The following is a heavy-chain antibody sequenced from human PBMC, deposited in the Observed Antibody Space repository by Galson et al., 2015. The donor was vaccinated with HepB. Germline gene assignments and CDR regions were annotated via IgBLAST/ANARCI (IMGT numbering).Heavy chain of an antibody. D-gene: IGHD6-19*01. V-gene: IGHV3-33*01. J-gene: IGHJ4*02. Sequence: SLRLSCAASGFTFSSYGMHWVRQAPGKGLEWVAVIWYDGSNKYYADSVKGRFTISRDNSKNTPYLQMNSLRADDTAVYYCARDGDTSGLDCWGQGTLVTVSS. CDR1: GFTFSSYG. CDR2: IWYDGSNK. CDR3: ARDGDTSGLDC.